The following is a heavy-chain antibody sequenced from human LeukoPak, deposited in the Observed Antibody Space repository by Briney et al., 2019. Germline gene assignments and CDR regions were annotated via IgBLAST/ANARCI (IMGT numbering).Heavy chain of an antibody. V-gene: IGHV4-61*02. D-gene: IGHD6-19*01. J-gene: IGHJ6*03. CDR3: ARDKRVAVAGTYIYYYYMDV. CDR1: GNSISSGDNY. Sequence: PSETLSLTCTVSGNSISSGDNYWSWIRQPAGKGLEWIGRIYISGSGSTNCNPSLKSRVTMSVDTSKNQFSLKLGSVTAADTAVYYCARDKRVAVAGTYIYYYYMDVWGNGTTVTISS. CDR2: IYISGSGST.